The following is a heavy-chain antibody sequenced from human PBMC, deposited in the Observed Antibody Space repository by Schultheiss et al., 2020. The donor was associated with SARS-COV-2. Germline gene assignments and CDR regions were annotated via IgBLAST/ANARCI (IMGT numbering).Heavy chain of an antibody. V-gene: IGHV3-15*01. D-gene: IGHD1-1*01. CDR1: GFTFSNAW. CDR3: TTGINWNPGYFDY. CDR2: IKSKTDGGTT. Sequence: GESLKISCAASGFTFSNAWMSWVRQAPGKGLEWVGRIKSKTDGGTTDYAAPVKGRFTISRDDSKNTLYLQMNSLKTEDTAVYYCTTGINWNPGYFDYWGQGTLVTVSS. J-gene: IGHJ4*02.